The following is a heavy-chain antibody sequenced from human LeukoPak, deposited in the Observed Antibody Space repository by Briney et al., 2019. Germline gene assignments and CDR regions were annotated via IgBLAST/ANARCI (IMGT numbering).Heavy chain of an antibody. CDR3: ARSIAAATSFDY. J-gene: IGHJ4*02. CDR1: GGSISSYY. D-gene: IGHD6-13*01. V-gene: IGHV4-59*01. Sequence: PSETLSLTCTVSGGSISSYYWSWIRQPPGKGLEWMGYVYYSGSTNYNPSLKSRVTISVDTSKNQFSLKLSSVTAADTAVYYCARSIAAATSFDYWGQGTLVTVSS. CDR2: VYYSGST.